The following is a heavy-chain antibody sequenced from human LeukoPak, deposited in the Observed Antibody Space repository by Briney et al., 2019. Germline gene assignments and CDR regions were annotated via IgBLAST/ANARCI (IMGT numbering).Heavy chain of an antibody. J-gene: IGHJ4*02. CDR1: GALINSYY. V-gene: IGHV4-4*07. CDR2: RYISGTT. D-gene: IGHD6-19*01. CDR3: ARDWAGTYNYFDY. Sequence: SETLSLTCTVSGALINSYYWSWIRQSAGRGLEWIGRRYISGTTDYNPSLKSRVTMSIDTSTDQFSLTLTSVTAADTAVYYCARDWAGTYNYFDYWGQGILVTVSS.